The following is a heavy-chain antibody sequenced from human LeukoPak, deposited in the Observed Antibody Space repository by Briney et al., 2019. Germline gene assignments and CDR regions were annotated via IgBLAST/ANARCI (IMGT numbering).Heavy chain of an antibody. V-gene: IGHV1-69*13. CDR2: IIPIFGTA. Sequence: SVKVPCKASGGTFSSYAISWVRQAPGQGLEWMGGIIPIFGTANYAQKFRGRVTITADESTSTAYMELSSLRSEDTAVYYCARDAYYDSSGLRGPFDYWGQGTLVTVSS. D-gene: IGHD3-22*01. J-gene: IGHJ4*02. CDR3: ARDAYYDSSGLRGPFDY. CDR1: GGTFSSYA.